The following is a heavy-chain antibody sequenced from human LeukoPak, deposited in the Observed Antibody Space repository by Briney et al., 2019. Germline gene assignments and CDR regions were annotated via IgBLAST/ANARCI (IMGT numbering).Heavy chain of an antibody. J-gene: IGHJ4*02. D-gene: IGHD6-6*01. Sequence: QTGGSLRLSCAASGFTFSSYAMSWVRQAPGKGLEWVSAISGSGGSTYYADSVKGRFTISRDNSKNTLYLQMNSLRAEDTAVYYCAKGGGIEYSSSPPFWFDYWGQGTLVTVSS. CDR2: ISGSGGST. CDR1: GFTFSSYA. V-gene: IGHV3-23*01. CDR3: AKGGGIEYSSSPPFWFDY.